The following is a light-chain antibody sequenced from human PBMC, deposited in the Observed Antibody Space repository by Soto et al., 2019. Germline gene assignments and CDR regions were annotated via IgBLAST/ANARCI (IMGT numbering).Light chain of an antibody. V-gene: IGKV1-5*01. J-gene: IGKJ4*01. Sequence: EIQLTQSPSTLSAYVGDRVTITCRASQSISNWLAWYQQKPGKAPKLLIYDASNLESGVPSRFSGSGSGTEFTLTISSLQPDDFATYYCQQYNSYSLLTFGGGTKVDIK. CDR2: DAS. CDR3: QQYNSYSLLT. CDR1: QSISNW.